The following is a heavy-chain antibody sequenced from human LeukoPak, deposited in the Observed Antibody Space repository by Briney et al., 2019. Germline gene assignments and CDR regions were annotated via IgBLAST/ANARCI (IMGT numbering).Heavy chain of an antibody. Sequence: GGSLRLSCAASGFTFSSYSMNWVRQAPGKGLEWVSCISSSSSTIYYADSVKGRFTISRDNAKNSLYLKMNSLRAEDTAVYYCGRGATLNWFDPWGQGTLVTVSS. V-gene: IGHV3-48*04. J-gene: IGHJ5*02. CDR3: GRGATLNWFDP. CDR1: GFTFSSYS. CDR2: ISSSSSTI. D-gene: IGHD1-26*01.